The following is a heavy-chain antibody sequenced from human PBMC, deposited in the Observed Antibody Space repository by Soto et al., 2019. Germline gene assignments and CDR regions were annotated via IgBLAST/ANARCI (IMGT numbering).Heavy chain of an antibody. Sequence: EVQLVESGGGLVQPGRSLRLSCAASGFTFDDYAMHWVRQAPGKGLEWVSGISWNSGSIGYADSVKGRFTISRDNAKNSLYLQMNSLRAEDTALYYCAKDIGGIAAAGTGLVDYWGQGTLVTVSS. J-gene: IGHJ4*02. CDR2: ISWNSGSI. CDR3: AKDIGGIAAAGTGLVDY. D-gene: IGHD6-13*01. V-gene: IGHV3-9*01. CDR1: GFTFDDYA.